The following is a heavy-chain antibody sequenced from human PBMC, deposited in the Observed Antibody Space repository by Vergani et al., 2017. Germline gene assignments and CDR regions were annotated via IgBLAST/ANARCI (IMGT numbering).Heavy chain of an antibody. CDR2: IKSKTEGGTT. CDR1: GFTFRNAW. V-gene: IGHV3-15*01. Sequence: EVQLVESGGGWVKPGGSLRLSCAASGFTFRNAWMSWVCQAPGKGLEWVGRIKSKTEGGTTDYAAPVKGRFTISRDDSKNTLYLQMNSLKTEDTAGYYCTTICGGYYDSSGIDDWGQGTLVTVSS. J-gene: IGHJ4*02. D-gene: IGHD3-22*01. CDR3: TTICGGYYDSSGIDD.